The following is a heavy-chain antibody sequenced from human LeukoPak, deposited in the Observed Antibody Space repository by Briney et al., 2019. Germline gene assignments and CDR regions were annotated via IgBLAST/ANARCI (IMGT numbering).Heavy chain of an antibody. D-gene: IGHD3-9*01. J-gene: IGHJ4*02. CDR3: ARDHRTQRYFDR. CDR2: VFYTGSA. CDR1: GGSVSSTTYY. Sequence: SETLSLTCSVSGGSVSSTTYYWGWLRQPPGRGLEWIATVFYTGSAYYNPSFNRRVTISLDTSKNQFYLNLTSVTAANTAVYFCARDHRTQRYFDRWGQGTLVTVSS. V-gene: IGHV4-39*07.